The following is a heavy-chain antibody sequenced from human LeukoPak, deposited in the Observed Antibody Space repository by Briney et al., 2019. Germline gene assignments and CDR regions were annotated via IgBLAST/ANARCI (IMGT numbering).Heavy chain of an antibody. CDR1: GGSFSGYY. CDR2: INHSGST. V-gene: IGHV4-34*01. D-gene: IGHD6-13*01. CDR3: ARGYDIAQLAFDY. Sequence: SETLSLTCAVYGGSFSGYYWSWIRQPPGKGLEWIGEINHSGSTNYNPSLKSRVTISVDTSKYQFSLKLSSVTAADTAVYYCARGYDIAQLAFDYWGQGTLVTVSS. J-gene: IGHJ4*02.